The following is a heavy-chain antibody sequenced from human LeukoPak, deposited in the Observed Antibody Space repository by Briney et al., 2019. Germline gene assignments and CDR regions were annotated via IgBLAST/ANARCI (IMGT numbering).Heavy chain of an antibody. J-gene: IGHJ6*03. V-gene: IGHV3-30*03. CDR1: GFTFSSYG. CDR2: ISYDGSNK. CDR3: ASTVSSSGWYMAV. Sequence: PGGSLRLSCAASGFTFSSYGMHWVRQAPGKGLEWVAVISYDGSNKYYADSVKGRFTISRDNSKNTLYLQMNSLRAEDTAVYYCASTVSSSGWYMAVWGKGTTVTISS. D-gene: IGHD6-19*01.